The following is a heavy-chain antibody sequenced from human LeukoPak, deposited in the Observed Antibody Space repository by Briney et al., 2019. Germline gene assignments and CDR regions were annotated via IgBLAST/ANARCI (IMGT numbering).Heavy chain of an antibody. Sequence: SVKVSCKASGGTFSSYAISWVRQAPGQGLEWMGGIIPIFGTADYAQKFQGRVTMTADESTSTAYMELSSLSSEDTAVYYCARNNYEFWSGYPSNYYYMDVWGKRTTVTVSS. CDR1: GGTFSSYA. CDR3: ARNNYEFWSGYPSNYYYMDV. D-gene: IGHD3-3*01. CDR2: IIPIFGTA. J-gene: IGHJ6*03. V-gene: IGHV1-69*13.